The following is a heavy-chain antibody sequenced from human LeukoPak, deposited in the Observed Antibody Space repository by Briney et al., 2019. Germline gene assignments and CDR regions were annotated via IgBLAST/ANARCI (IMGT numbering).Heavy chain of an antibody. CDR1: GFTFSSYG. D-gene: IGHD6-6*01. CDR2: ISYDGSNK. CDR3: AKDVAARHDYYYGMDV. Sequence: GGSLRLSCAASGFTFSSYGMHGVRQAPGKGLEWVAVISYDGSNKYYADSVKGRFTISRDNSKNTLYLQMNSLRAEDTAVYYCAKDVAARHDYYYGMDVWGQGTTVTVSS. V-gene: IGHV3-30*18. J-gene: IGHJ6*02.